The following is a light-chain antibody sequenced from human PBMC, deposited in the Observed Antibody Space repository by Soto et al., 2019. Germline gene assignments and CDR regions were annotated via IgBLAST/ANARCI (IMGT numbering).Light chain of an antibody. Sequence: EIVLTQTQGTLSASPGERYTLSCRASQSVSSNLAWYQQKPRQXPTXXIYGAVTRTTSIPARFSGTGSGTAETITISSLQSEDVELYDGQQYNDWPLTFGQGTKVDIK. CDR2: GAV. CDR1: QSVSSN. CDR3: QQYNDWPLT. J-gene: IGKJ1*01. V-gene: IGKV3-15*01.